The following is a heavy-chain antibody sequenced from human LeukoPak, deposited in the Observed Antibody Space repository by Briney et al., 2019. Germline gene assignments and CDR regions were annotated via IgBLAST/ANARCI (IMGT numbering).Heavy chain of an antibody. V-gene: IGHV3-23*01. Sequence: GGSLRLSCAASGFTFSSYAMSWVRQASGKGLEWVSIISGGGGSTYYADSMKGRFTISRDNSKNTLYLQMNSLRAEDTAVYYCARRGSSGWPYDAFDIWGQGTMVTVSS. CDR3: ARRGSSGWPYDAFDI. CDR2: ISGGGGST. CDR1: GFTFSSYA. J-gene: IGHJ3*02. D-gene: IGHD6-19*01.